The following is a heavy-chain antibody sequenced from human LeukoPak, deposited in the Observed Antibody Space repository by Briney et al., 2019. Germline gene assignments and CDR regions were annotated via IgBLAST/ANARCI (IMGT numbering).Heavy chain of an antibody. CDR1: GYTFTSYD. CDR2: MNPNSGNT. V-gene: IGHV1-8*01. D-gene: IGHD6-13*01. Sequence: GASVKVSYKATGYTFTSYDINWVRQATGQELEWMGWMNPNSGNTGYAQKFQGRVTMTRNTSISTAYMELSSLRSEDTAVYYCARGIYSTTDYYMDVWGKGTTVTISS. J-gene: IGHJ6*03. CDR3: ARGIYSTTDYYMDV.